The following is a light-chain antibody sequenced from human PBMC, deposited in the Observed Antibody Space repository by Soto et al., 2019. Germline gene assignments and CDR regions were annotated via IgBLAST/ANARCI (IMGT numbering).Light chain of an antibody. J-gene: IGLJ1*01. CDR1: SSDVGGYNY. Sequence: QSVLTRPASVSGAAGQAITTSCTGTSSDVGGYNYVSWYQQHPGKAPKLMIYDVSNRPSGVSNRFSGSKSGNTASLTISGLQAEDEADYYCSSYTSSSTLVFGTVTKVTVL. CDR2: DVS. V-gene: IGLV2-14*01. CDR3: SSYTSSSTLV.